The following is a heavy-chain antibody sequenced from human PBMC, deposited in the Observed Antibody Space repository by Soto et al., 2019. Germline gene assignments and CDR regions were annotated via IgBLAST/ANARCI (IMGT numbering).Heavy chain of an antibody. V-gene: IGHV3-30*18. CDR1: GFTFSSYG. CDR3: AKDPSLRFLEWLLVG. CDR2: ISYDGSNK. J-gene: IGHJ4*02. D-gene: IGHD3-3*01. Sequence: QVQLVESGGGVVQPGRSLRLSCAASGFTFSSYGMHWVRQAPGKGLEWVAVISYDGSNKYYADSVKGRFTISRDNSKNTLYLQMNSLRAEDTAVYYCAKDPSLRFLEWLLVGWGQGILVTVSS.